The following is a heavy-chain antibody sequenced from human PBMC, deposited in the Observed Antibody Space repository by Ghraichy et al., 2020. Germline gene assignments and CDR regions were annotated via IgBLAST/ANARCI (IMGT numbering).Heavy chain of an antibody. CDR1: GFSLSTSGVG. Sequence: GPTLVKPTQTLTLTCTFSGFSLSTSGVGVGWIRQPPGKALEWLALIYWNDDKRYSPSLKSRLTITKDTSKNQVVLTMTNMDPVDTATYYCARMPEHGGGYGMDVWGQGTTVTVSS. CDR3: ARMPEHGGGYGMDV. D-gene: IGHD4-23*01. V-gene: IGHV2-5*01. CDR2: IYWNDDK. J-gene: IGHJ6*02.